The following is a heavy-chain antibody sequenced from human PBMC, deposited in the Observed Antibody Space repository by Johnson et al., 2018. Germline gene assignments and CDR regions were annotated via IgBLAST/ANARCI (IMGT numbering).Heavy chain of an antibody. D-gene: IGHD1-20*01. J-gene: IGHJ6*02. V-gene: IGHV1-69*01. CDR2: IIPIFGTA. CDR3: ARGEVTGAIYYYYYGMDV. CDR1: GGTFSSYA. Sequence: QVQLQESGAEVKKPGSSVKVSCKASGGTFSSYAISWVRQAPGQGLEWMGGIIPIFGTANYAQKFQGRVTITADESTSTAYMELSSLRSEDTAVYYCARGEVTGAIYYYYYGMDVWGQGTTVTVSS.